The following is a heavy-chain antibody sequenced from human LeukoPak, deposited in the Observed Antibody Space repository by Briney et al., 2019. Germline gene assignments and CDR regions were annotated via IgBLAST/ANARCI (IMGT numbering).Heavy chain of an antibody. CDR3: ARDSRSYSTGTEY. D-gene: IGHD1-26*01. Sequence: GRSLRLSCAASGFTFSSYGMHWVRQAPGKGLEWVAVISYDGSNQYYADSVKGRFTISRDNSRNTLYLQMNSLRPDDTAVYYCARDSRSYSTGTEYWGQGTLVTVSS. CDR1: GFTFSSYG. V-gene: IGHV3-30*03. CDR2: ISYDGSNQ. J-gene: IGHJ4*02.